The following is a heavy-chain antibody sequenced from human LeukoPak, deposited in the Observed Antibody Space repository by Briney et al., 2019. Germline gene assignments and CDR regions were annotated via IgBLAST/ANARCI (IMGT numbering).Heavy chain of an antibody. CDR3: ARGRNNQITMIRGPNHYFGLDV. CDR2: INHVGST. CDR1: GGSFSGYY. V-gene: IGHV4-34*01. J-gene: IGHJ6*02. D-gene: IGHD3-10*01. Sequence: SETLSLTCAVYGGSFSGYYWTWIRQPPGKGLEWIGEINHVGSTKYNPSLKSRATMSVDPSKNQFSLKMSAVTAADTAFYYCARGRNNQITMIRGPNHYFGLDVWGQGTTVTVSS.